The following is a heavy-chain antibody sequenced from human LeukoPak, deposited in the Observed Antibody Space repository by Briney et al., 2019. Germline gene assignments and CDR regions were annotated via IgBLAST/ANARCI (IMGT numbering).Heavy chain of an antibody. CDR1: GDSVITDDYF. Sequence: SETLSLTCIVSGDSVITDDYFWGWVRQPPGRALEWLGSTYRIPPLKSRVTISVDTSRNQFSLRLSSVTAADTAVYFCARVFGNYQEAMDVWGQGTTVTVSS. J-gene: IGHJ6*02. V-gene: IGHV4-39*07. CDR3: ARVFGNYQEAMDV. CDR2: T. D-gene: IGHD3-3*01.